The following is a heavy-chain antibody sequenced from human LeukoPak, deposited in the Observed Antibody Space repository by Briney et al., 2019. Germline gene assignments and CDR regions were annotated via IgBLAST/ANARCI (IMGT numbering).Heavy chain of an antibody. Sequence: GSSVKVSCKTSGYSFTNFGVTWVRQAPGQGLEWMGWINPNSGGTNYAQKFQGRVTMTRDTSISTAYMELSRLRSDDTAVYYCARGWRIAAAGTHRKSHNWFDPWGQGTLVTVSS. D-gene: IGHD6-13*01. CDR3: ARGWRIAAAGTHRKSHNWFDP. V-gene: IGHV1-2*02. CDR2: INPNSGGT. J-gene: IGHJ5*02. CDR1: GYSFTNFG.